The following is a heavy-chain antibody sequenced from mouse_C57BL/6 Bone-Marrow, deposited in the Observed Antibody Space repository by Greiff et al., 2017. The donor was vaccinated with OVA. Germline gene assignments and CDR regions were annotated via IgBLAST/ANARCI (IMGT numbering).Heavy chain of an antibody. CDR2: INPNNGGT. CDR1: GYTFTDYY. CDR3: ARRGSSSYYAMDY. D-gene: IGHD1-1*01. J-gene: IGHJ4*01. Sequence: EVQLQQSGPELVKPGASVKISCKASGYTFTDYYMNWVKQSHGKSLEWIGDINPNNGGTIYNQKFKGKATLTVDKSSSTAYMELRSLTSEDSAVYYCARRGSSSYYAMDYWGQGTSVTVSS. V-gene: IGHV1-26*01.